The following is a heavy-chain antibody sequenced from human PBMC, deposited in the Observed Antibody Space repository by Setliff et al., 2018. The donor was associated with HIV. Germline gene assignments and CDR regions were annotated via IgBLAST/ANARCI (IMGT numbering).Heavy chain of an antibody. V-gene: IGHV4-38-2*02. Sequence: SETLSLTCAVSGYYIRSGYYWGWIRQPPGKGLEWIGTIHHSGSTYYSPSLKSRLSMSVDTSKNQFSLKLTSVTAADTAVYYCARDGRDVHYWGQGALVTVSS. CDR2: IHHSGST. J-gene: IGHJ4*02. CDR3: ARDGRDVHY. CDR1: GYYIRSGYY.